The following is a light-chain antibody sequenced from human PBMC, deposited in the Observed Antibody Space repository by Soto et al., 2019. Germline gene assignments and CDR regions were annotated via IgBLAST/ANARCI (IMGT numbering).Light chain of an antibody. CDR2: GAS. Sequence: EIVLTQSPGTLSLSPGERATLSCRASQSVSSNYLAWYQQKPGQAPGLLIYGASSRATGIPDRFSGSGSGTDFTLTISRLEPEDFAVYSCQQYGTSPLTFGGGTKIQIK. CDR1: QSVSSNY. V-gene: IGKV3-20*01. CDR3: QQYGTSPLT. J-gene: IGKJ4*01.